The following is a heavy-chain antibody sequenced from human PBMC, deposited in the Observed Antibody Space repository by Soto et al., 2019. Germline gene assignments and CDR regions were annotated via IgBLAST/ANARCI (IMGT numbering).Heavy chain of an antibody. Sequence: QVQLVQSGAEVKKPGSSVKVSCKASGGTFSSYAISWVRQAPGQGLEWMGGIIPIFGTANYAQKFQGRVTITADKATCTAYMELSSLRSEDTAVYYCAQRGGSVSVLDQYYYYGMDVWGQGTTVTVSS. V-gene: IGHV1-69*06. CDR2: IIPIFGTA. CDR3: AQRGGSVSVLDQYYYYGMDV. J-gene: IGHJ6*02. CDR1: GGTFSSYA. D-gene: IGHD3-10*01.